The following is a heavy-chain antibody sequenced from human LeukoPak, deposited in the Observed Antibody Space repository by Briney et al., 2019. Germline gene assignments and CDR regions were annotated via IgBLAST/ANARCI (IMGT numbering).Heavy chain of an antibody. V-gene: IGHV4-34*01. J-gene: IGHJ6*03. Sequence: SETLSLTCAVYGGSFSGYYWSWIRQPPGKGLEWIGEINHSGSTNYNPSLKSRVTISVDTSKNQFSLKLSSVTAADTAVYYCARGRREQLVLHYYYMGVWGKGTTVTVSS. CDR1: GGSFSGYY. CDR3: ARGRREQLVLHYYYMGV. CDR2: INHSGST. D-gene: IGHD6-6*01.